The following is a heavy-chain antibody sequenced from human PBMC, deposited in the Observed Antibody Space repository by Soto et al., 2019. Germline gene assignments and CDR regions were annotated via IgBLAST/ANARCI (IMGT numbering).Heavy chain of an antibody. Sequence: SETLSLTCTVSGGSISSYYWSWIRQPPGKGLEWIGYIYYSGKTNYNPSLKSRVTISVETAKHQVSLKLSSVTAADTAVYYCARGYCSSTICYIWDNWFDPWGQRTLVTVS. CDR2: IYYSGKT. J-gene: IGHJ5*02. D-gene: IGHD2-2*02. CDR1: GGSISSYY. CDR3: ARGYCSSTICYIWDNWFDP. V-gene: IGHV4-59*01.